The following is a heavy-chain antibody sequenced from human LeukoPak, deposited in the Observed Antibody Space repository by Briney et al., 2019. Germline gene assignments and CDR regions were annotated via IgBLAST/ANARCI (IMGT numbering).Heavy chain of an antibody. CDR3: ARDGSYCSGGSCYPRGFDY. J-gene: IGHJ4*02. D-gene: IGHD2-15*01. V-gene: IGHV1-18*01. Sequence: ASVKVSCKASGYTFTSYGISWVRQAPGQGLEWMGWISAYNGNTNYAQKLQGRVTMTTDTSTSTAYVELRSLRSDDAAVYYCARDGSYCSGGSCYPRGFDYWGQGTLVTVSS. CDR1: GYTFTSYG. CDR2: ISAYNGNT.